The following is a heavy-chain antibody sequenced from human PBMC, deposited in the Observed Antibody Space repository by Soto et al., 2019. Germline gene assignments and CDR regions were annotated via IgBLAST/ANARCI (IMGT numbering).Heavy chain of an antibody. CDR2: ISSSGRFT. CDR1: GFTFSDIF. D-gene: IGHD3-9*01. V-gene: IGHV3-11*03. CDR3: ASLRTGHYDILTGFGVLDI. Sequence: LRLSCAASGFTFSDIFMTWIRQAPGKGLEWVSYISSSGRFTSYADSVKGRFTISRDNTRNSLYLQMNSLRAEDTAVYYCASLRTGHYDILTGFGVLDIWGQGTMVTVSS. J-gene: IGHJ3*02.